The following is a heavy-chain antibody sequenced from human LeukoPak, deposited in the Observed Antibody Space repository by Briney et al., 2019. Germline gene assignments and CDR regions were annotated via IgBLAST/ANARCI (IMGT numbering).Heavy chain of an antibody. Sequence: SETLSLTCTVSGGSISSYYWSWIRQPPGKGLGWIGYIYYSGSTNYNPSLKSRVTISVDTSKNQFSLKLSSVTAADTAVYYCARGVRDIVVVPAAISVSNWFDPWGQGTLVTVSS. J-gene: IGHJ5*02. D-gene: IGHD2-2*01. CDR3: ARGVRDIVVVPAAISVSNWFDP. CDR2: IYYSGST. CDR1: GGSISSYY. V-gene: IGHV4-59*01.